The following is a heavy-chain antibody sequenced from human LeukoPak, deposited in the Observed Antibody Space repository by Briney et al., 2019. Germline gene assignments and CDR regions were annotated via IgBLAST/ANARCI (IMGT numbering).Heavy chain of an antibody. Sequence: GGSLRLSCAASGFTFSSYSINWVRQAPGKGLEWVSSISGGSGYIYYADSVKGRFTISRDNAKNSLYLQMNSLRAEDTAVYYCARDRGITMVRGVNYYYYGMDVWGQGTTVTVSS. V-gene: IGHV3-21*01. CDR2: ISGGSGYI. D-gene: IGHD3-10*01. J-gene: IGHJ6*02. CDR1: GFTFSSYS. CDR3: ARDRGITMVRGVNYYYYGMDV.